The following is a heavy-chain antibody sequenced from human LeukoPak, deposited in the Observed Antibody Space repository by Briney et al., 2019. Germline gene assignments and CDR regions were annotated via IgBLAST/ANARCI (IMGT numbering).Heavy chain of an antibody. V-gene: IGHV1-18*01. CDR3: ARDYDFWSVKAPFDY. Sequence: GASVKVSCKASGYTFTSCGISWVRQAPGQGLEWMGWISAYNGNTNYAQKLQGRVTMTTDTSTSTAYMELRSLRSDDTAVYYCARDYDFWSVKAPFDYWGQGTLVTVSS. CDR2: ISAYNGNT. CDR1: GYTFTSCG. D-gene: IGHD3-3*01. J-gene: IGHJ4*02.